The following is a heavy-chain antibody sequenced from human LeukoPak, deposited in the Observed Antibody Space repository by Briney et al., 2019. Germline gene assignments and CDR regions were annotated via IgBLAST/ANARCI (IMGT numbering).Heavy chain of an antibody. CDR2: IHNDGST. V-gene: IGHV3-66*01. CDR1: GFDVSVNY. J-gene: IGHJ4*02. CDR3: ARGFLQLTPYYFDY. D-gene: IGHD1-1*01. Sequence: QSGGSLRLSCAASGFDVSVNYMNWIRQSPEKGLEWVSIIHNDGSTYYADSVKGRFTVSRDDSKNTVSLQMDSLRVDDTGIYYCARGFLQLTPYYFDYWAREPWSPSPQ.